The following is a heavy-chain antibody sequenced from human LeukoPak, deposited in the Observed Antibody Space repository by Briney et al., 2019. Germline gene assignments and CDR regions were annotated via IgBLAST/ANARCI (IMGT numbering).Heavy chain of an antibody. CDR1: EFTFSTYW. CDR3: ARESSVTMFDY. J-gene: IGHJ4*02. V-gene: IGHV3-74*01. D-gene: IGHD4/OR15-4a*01. CDR2: IDSDGSST. Sequence: PGGPLRLSCAASEFTFSTYWMNWVRQAPGKGLVWVSRIDSDGSSTSYADSVKGRFTISRDNAKNTLYLQMNSLRAEEDTAVYFCARESSVTMFDYWGQGTLVTVSS.